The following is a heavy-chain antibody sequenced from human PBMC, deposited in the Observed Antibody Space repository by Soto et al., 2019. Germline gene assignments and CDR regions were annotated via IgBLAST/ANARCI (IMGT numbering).Heavy chain of an antibody. V-gene: IGHV3-48*01. CDR1: GFTFSSYS. CDR3: AQDYGDNS. CDR2: ISSGSSTI. J-gene: IGHJ4*02. D-gene: IGHD4-17*01. Sequence: GGSLRLSCAASGFTFSSYSMNWVRQAPGKGLEWVSYISSGSSTIYYADSVKGRFIVSRDNAKNSMYLQMTSLRAEDTAVYYCAQDYGDNSWGQETLVTVSS.